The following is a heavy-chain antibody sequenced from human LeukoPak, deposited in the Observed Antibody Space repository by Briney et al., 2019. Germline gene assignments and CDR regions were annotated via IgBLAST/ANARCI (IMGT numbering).Heavy chain of an antibody. CDR1: GFTFSSYA. Sequence: GSLRLSCAASGFTFSSYAMHWVLQAPGKGLEWVAVISYDGSNKYYADSVKGRFTISRDNSKNTLYLQMNSLRAEDTAVYYCARAPYSSSWLDYWGQGTLVTVSS. CDR2: ISYDGSNK. V-gene: IGHV3-30-3*01. J-gene: IGHJ4*02. D-gene: IGHD6-13*01. CDR3: ARAPYSSSWLDY.